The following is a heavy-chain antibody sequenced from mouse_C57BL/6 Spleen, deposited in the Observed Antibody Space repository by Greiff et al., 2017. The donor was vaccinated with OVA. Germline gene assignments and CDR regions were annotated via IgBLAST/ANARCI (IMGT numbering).Heavy chain of an antibody. CDR1: GYSITSGYY. CDR3: ARERITTVVAIHWYFDV. J-gene: IGHJ1*03. CDR2: ISYDGSN. Sequence: EVQLQESGPGLVKPSQSLSLTCSVTGYSITSGYYWNWIRQFPGNKLEWMGYISYDGSNNYNPSLKNRISITRDTSKNQFFLKLNSVTTEDTATYYCARERITTVVAIHWYFDVWGTGTTVTVSS. V-gene: IGHV3-6*01. D-gene: IGHD1-1*01.